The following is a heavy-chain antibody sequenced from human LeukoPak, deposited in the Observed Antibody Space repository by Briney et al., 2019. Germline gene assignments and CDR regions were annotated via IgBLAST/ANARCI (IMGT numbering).Heavy chain of an antibody. CDR1: GFTFSTYW. CDR3: ARDLDWILFDY. CDR2: IRPEGTTT. Sequence: GGSLRLSCAPSGFTFSTYWMHWVRQAPGKGLVWVSRIRPEGTTTAYADSVKGRFTISRDNAKNTLFLQMNSLSAEDTAVYYCARDLDWILFDYWGQGTLVTVSS. V-gene: IGHV3-74*03. J-gene: IGHJ4*02. D-gene: IGHD3-9*01.